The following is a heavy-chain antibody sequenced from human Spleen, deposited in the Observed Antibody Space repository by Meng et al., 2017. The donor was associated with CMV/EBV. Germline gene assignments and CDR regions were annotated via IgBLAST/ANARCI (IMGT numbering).Heavy chain of an antibody. CDR2: INDGGIT. CDR1: DGAFSGYF. J-gene: IGHJ2*01. V-gene: IGHV4-34*01. Sequence: YDGAFSGYFWSWISQPPGKGLEWIGEINDGGITNYNPSLKSRVSMSVDTSRNQFSLKVTSVTAADTAVYYCARGAVVVVAEDWYFDLWGRGTLVTVSS. D-gene: IGHD2-15*01. CDR3: ARGAVVVVAEDWYFDL.